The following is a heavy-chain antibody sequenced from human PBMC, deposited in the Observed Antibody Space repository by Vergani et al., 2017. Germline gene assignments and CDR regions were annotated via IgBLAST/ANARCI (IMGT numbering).Heavy chain of an antibody. CDR1: GFTFSCYA. CDR3: AKIGVGVLRFLEWLSYFDY. V-gene: IGHV3-23*01. CDR2: ISGSGGST. J-gene: IGHJ4*02. Sequence: EVQLLESGGGLVQPGGSLRLSCAASGFTFSCYAMSWVRQAPGKGLEWVSAISGSGGSTYYADSVKGRFTISRDNSKNTLYLQMNSLRAEDTAVYYCAKIGVGVLRFLEWLSYFDYWGQGTLVTVSS. D-gene: IGHD3-3*01.